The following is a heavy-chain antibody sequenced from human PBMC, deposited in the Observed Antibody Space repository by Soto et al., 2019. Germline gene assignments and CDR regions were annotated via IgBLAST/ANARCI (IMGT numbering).Heavy chain of an antibody. CDR3: ARDRRVDGDYEVCEY. Sequence: QVQLVESGGGVVQPGRSLRLSCAASGFTFSSYGMHWVRQAPGKGLEWVAVIWYDGSKKYYVDSVKGRFTISRDNSKSTLYLQMNSLRAEDTAMYYCARDRRVDGDYEVCEYWGQGTLVTVSS. J-gene: IGHJ4*02. CDR1: GFTFSSYG. V-gene: IGHV3-33*01. D-gene: IGHD4-17*01. CDR2: IWYDGSKK.